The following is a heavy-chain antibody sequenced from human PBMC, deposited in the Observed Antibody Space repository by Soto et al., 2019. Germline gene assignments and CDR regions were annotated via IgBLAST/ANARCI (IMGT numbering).Heavy chain of an antibody. D-gene: IGHD3-3*01. Sequence: GESLKISCMGSGYKVSTWHNFTSYWIAWVRQMPGEGLEWMGIIYPGDSDTRYSPSFQGQVTISADKSINSVYLQWSSLKASDTATYYCARLGFNYDFLSGFYNVHHYYALDVWGQGTTVTVSS. J-gene: IGHJ6*02. CDR3: ARLGFNYDFLSGFYNVHHYYALDV. CDR2: IYPGDSDT. CDR1: GYKVSTWHNFTSYW. V-gene: IGHV5-51*01.